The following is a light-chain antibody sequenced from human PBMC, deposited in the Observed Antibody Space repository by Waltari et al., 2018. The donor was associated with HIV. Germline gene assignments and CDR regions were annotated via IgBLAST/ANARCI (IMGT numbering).Light chain of an antibody. CDR3: SSYAGSNNLL. Sequence: QSALTQPPSASGSPGQSVTISCTGNSSDVGGYNYVSWYQQHPGKVPKLMIYEVTKRPSGVPDRFSGSKSGNTASLTVSGLQAEDEADYYCSSYAGSNNLLFGGGTKLTVL. CDR2: EVT. J-gene: IGLJ2*01. V-gene: IGLV2-8*01. CDR1: SSDVGGYNY.